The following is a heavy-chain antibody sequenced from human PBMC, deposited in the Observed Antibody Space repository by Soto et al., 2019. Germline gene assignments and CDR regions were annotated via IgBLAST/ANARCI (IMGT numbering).Heavy chain of an antibody. CDR2: IYYSGST. J-gene: IGHJ4*02. CDR3: ARSDGRY. Sequence: LSLTCIVSSGSISSYYWSWIRQPPGKGLEWIGYIYYSGSTNYNPSLKSRVTISVDTSKNQFSLKLSSVTAADTAVYYCARSDGRYWGQGTLVTVPQ. V-gene: IGHV4-59*01. CDR1: SGSISSYY.